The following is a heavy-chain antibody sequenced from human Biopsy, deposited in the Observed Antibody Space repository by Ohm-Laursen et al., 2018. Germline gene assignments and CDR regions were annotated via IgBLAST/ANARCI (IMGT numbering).Heavy chain of an antibody. Sequence: ASAKVSCNASGYNFTDFYLHWVRQAPGQGLEWLGWINPDTGGTKYAQKFQGRVAMTRDTSISTAYLDLSSLGSEDTAVYYCAREKPFGASWGYWGQGTLVTVSS. J-gene: IGHJ4*02. CDR2: INPDTGGT. CDR1: GYNFTDFY. CDR3: AREKPFGASWGY. V-gene: IGHV1-2*02. D-gene: IGHD6-13*01.